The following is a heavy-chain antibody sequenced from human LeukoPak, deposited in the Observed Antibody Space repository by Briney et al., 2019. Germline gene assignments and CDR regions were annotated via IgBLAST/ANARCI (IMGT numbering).Heavy chain of an antibody. CDR2: ITSGGST. D-gene: IGHD2-21*01. Sequence: GGSLRLSCAASGFTFSNYAMNWVRQAPGKGLEWVSVITSGGSTYYADSVKGRFTISRDNSKNTLYLQMNSLRAEDTAVYYCAKGAILWYLYFDYWGQGTLVTVSS. J-gene: IGHJ4*02. CDR1: GFTFSNYA. CDR3: AKGAILWYLYFDY. V-gene: IGHV3-23*01.